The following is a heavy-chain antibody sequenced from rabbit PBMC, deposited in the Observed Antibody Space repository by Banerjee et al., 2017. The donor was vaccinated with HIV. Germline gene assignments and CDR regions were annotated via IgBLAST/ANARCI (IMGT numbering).Heavy chain of an antibody. CDR1: GFSLSNNYY. Sequence: QSLQESGGGLVKPGGTLTLTCKASGFSLSNNYYMCWVRQAPGKGLEWIACIDSGSSGFTYFASWAKGRFTISKTSSTTVTLQMTSLTAADTATYFCARDAGVYDYIDVYFNLWGPGTLVTVS. D-gene: IGHD6-1*01. V-gene: IGHV1S40*01. CDR2: IDSGSSGFT. CDR3: ARDAGVYDYIDVYFNL. J-gene: IGHJ4*01.